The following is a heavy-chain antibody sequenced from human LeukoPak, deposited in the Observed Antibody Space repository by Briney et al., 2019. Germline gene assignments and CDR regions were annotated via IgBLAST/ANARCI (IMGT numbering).Heavy chain of an antibody. V-gene: IGHV3-23*01. D-gene: IGHD6-19*01. CDR3: AKDRIPVAGRQDIWDY. Sequence: GGSLRLSCAGSGFTFSSYAMSWVRQAPGQGLEWVSGISGSGDRTYYADSVKGRFTISRDNSKNTLYLQMNSLTDDDSAVYYCAKDRIPVAGRQDIWDYWGQGTLVTVSS. CDR1: GFTFSSYA. J-gene: IGHJ4*02. CDR2: ISGSGDRT.